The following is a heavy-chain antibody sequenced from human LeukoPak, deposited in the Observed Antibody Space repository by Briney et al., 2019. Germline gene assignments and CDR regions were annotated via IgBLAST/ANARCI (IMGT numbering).Heavy chain of an antibody. CDR3: VYYDSGAYPNLDY. Sequence: GGSLRLSCAASGFTFSRNYMSWVRQAPGKGLEWVSVIYSGGSTYYADSVKGRFNISRDSSKNTLYLQMNSLRAEDTAVYFCVYYDSGAYPNLDYWGQGTLVTVSS. D-gene: IGHD3-22*01. CDR1: GFTFSRNY. J-gene: IGHJ4*02. CDR2: IYSGGST. V-gene: IGHV3-53*01.